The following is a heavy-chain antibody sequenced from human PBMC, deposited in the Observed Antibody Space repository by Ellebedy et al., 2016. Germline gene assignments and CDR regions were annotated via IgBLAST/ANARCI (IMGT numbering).Heavy chain of an antibody. D-gene: IGHD6-19*01. CDR1: GFTFDDYA. J-gene: IGHJ4*02. CDR3: ARGNAVPGPEPLDY. V-gene: IGHV3-66*01. Sequence: GGSLRLSCAASGFTFDDYAMHWVRQAPGKGLEWVSILYSGGSTYYADSVKGRFTISRDNSKNTLFLQMNSLRAEDTAVYFCARGNAVPGPEPLDYWGQGTLVTVSS. CDR2: LYSGGST.